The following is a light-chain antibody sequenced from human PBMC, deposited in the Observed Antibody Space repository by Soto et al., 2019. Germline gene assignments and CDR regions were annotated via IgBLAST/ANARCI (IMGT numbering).Light chain of an antibody. J-gene: IGKJ4*01. V-gene: IGKV1-5*03. CDR2: KAS. CDR1: QSISSW. CDR3: QQYNSYSLT. Sequence: DIQVTQSPSTLSGSVGDRVTITCRASQSISSWLAWYQQKPGKAPKLLIYKASSLESGVPSRFSGSGSGTEFTLTISSLQPDDFATYYCQQYNSYSLTFRGGTKVDIK.